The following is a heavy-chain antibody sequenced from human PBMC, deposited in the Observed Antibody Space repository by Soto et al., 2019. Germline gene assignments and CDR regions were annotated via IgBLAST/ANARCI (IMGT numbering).Heavy chain of an antibody. Sequence: SETLSLTCSVSGDYIHVGGYYWTWIRQRPGKGLEWMGYIYYTGKTYYNPSLESRLTMSVDRSENQFSLRLTSVTAADTAVYFCGRDLTSNANCIDPWGQGTLVTVSS. CDR1: GDYIHVGGYY. J-gene: IGHJ5*02. D-gene: IGHD2-2*01. CDR2: IYYTGKT. V-gene: IGHV4-30-4*01. CDR3: GRDLTSNANCIDP.